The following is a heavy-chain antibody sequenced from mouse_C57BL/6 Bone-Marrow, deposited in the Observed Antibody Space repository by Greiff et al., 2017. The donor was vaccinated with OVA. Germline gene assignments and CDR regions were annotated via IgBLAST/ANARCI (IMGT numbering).Heavy chain of an antibody. V-gene: IGHV1-69*01. J-gene: IGHJ2*01. CDR3: ARFPVITTVVAKDY. Sequence: QVQLQQSGAELVMPGASVKLSCKASGYTFTSYWMHWVKQRPGQGLEWIGEIDPSDSYTNYNQKFKGKSTLTVDKSSSTAYMQLSSLTSEDSAVXYCARFPVITTVVAKDYWGQGTTLTVSS. D-gene: IGHD1-1*01. CDR1: GYTFTSYW. CDR2: IDPSDSYT.